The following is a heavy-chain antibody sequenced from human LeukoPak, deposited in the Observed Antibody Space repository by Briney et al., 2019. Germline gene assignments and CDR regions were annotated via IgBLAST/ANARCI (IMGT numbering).Heavy chain of an antibody. D-gene: IGHD6-13*01. J-gene: IGHJ4*02. CDR2: IKQDGRER. V-gene: IGHV3-7*01. Sequence: PGGSLRLSCAASGFTLSSFWMSWVRQTPGKGLEWVANIKQDGRERYYVDSVKGRFTISRDNARNSLYLQMNSLRAEDTAVYYCARHGSWSFDYWGQGTLLTVSA. CDR3: ARHGSWSFDY. CDR1: GFTLSSFW.